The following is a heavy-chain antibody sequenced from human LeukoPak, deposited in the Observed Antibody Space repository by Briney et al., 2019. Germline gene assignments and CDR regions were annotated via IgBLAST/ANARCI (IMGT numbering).Heavy chain of an antibody. J-gene: IGHJ4*02. D-gene: IGHD6-6*01. Sequence: PGGSLRLSCAASGFTFSSYWMSWVRQAPGKGLEWVANIKQDGSEKYYVDSVKGRFTISRDNAKNSLYLQMNSLRAEDTAVYYCARVGRGSSSSVCTYWGQGTLVTVSS. CDR3: ARVGRGSSSSVCTY. CDR2: IKQDGSEK. CDR1: GFTFSSYW. V-gene: IGHV3-7*01.